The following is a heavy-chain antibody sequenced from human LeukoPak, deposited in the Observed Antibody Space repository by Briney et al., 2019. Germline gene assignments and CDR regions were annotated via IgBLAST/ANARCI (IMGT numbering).Heavy chain of an antibody. CDR1: GGSFSGYY. CDR2: INHSGST. CDR3: ARGPYYYGSGSYLSP. V-gene: IGHV4-34*01. D-gene: IGHD3-10*01. J-gene: IGHJ5*02. Sequence: SETLSLTCAVYGGSFSGYYWSWIRQPPGKGLGWIGEINHSGSTNYNPSLKSRVTISVDTSKNQFSLKLSSVTAADTAVYCCARGPYYYGSGSYLSPWGQGTLVTVSS.